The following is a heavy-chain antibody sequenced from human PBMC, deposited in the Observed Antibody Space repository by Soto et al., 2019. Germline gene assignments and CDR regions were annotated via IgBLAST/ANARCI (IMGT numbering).Heavy chain of an antibody. V-gene: IGHV1-46*01. D-gene: IGHD3-3*01. Sequence: ASVKVSCKASGYTFTSYYMHWVRQAPGQGLEWMGIINPSGGSTSYAQKFQGRVTMTRDTSTSTVYMELSSLRSEDTAVYYCAREKGAIFGVVTNNGDYYYYGMDVWGQGTTVTVYS. CDR3: AREKGAIFGVVTNNGDYYYYGMDV. J-gene: IGHJ6*02. CDR2: INPSGGST. CDR1: GYTFTSYY.